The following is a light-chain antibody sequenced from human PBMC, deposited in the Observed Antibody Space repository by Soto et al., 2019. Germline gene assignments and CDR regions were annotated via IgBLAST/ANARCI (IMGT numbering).Light chain of an antibody. Sequence: DLLMTPSPDSLSVSMGARATINCKSSQSVLYSSNNKNYFVWYQQKPGQPPKLLISGASTRESGVPDRFSGSGSGTDFTLTISSLQAEDVAVYYCQQHYSTPLTFGQGTRLENK. CDR1: QSVLYSSNNKNY. CDR2: GAS. V-gene: IGKV4-1*01. CDR3: QQHYSTPLT. J-gene: IGKJ5*01.